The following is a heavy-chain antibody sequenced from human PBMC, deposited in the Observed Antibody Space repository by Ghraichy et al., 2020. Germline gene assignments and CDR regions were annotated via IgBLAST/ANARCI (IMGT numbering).Heavy chain of an antibody. CDR2: IIPIFGTA. CDR3: ARLPRMPDYDYVWGSYREDELFDY. D-gene: IGHD3-16*02. V-gene: IGHV1-69*13. J-gene: IGHJ4*02. Sequence: SVKVSCKASGGTFSSYAISWVRQAPGQGLEWMGGIIPIFGTANYAQKFQGRVTITADESTSTAYMELSSLRSEDTAVYYCARLPRMPDYDYVWGSYREDELFDYWGQGTLVTVSS. CDR1: GGTFSSYA.